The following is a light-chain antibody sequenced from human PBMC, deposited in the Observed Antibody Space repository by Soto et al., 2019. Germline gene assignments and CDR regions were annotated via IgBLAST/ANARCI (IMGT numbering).Light chain of an antibody. CDR2: GAS. CDR3: HQRSNWPPFT. Sequence: EVVLTQSPATLSLSPGERATLSCRASQSVSTYFSGYHQKPGQPPRLLIYGASNKATGTPARFSGSGSCTAFIITISSLEHDDFVVYYCHQRSNWPPFTFGPGTKVEIK. CDR1: QSVSTY. V-gene: IGKV3-11*01. J-gene: IGKJ3*01.